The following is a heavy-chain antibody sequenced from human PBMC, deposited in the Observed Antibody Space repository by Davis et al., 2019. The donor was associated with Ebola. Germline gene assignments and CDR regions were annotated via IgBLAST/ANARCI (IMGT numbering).Heavy chain of an antibody. V-gene: IGHV4-4*02. D-gene: IGHD5-12*01. CDR1: GGSISSSNW. Sequence: PSETLSLTCAVSGGSISSSNWWRWVRQPPGKGLEWIGEIYHSGSTNYNPSLKSRVTISVDTSKNQFSLKLSSVTAADTAVYYCARLVATMFPWEDYGDNEAFDIWGQGTMVTVSS. CDR2: IYHSGST. CDR3: ARLVATMFPWEDYGDNEAFDI. J-gene: IGHJ3*02.